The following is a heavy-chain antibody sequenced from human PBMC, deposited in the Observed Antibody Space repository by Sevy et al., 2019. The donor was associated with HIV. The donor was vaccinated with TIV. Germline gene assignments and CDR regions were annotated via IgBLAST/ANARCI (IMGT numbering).Heavy chain of an antibody. D-gene: IGHD3-3*01. Sequence: GGSLRLSCAASGFTFSTYDMHWVRQVTGKGLEWVSGFTAVGDTYYPGSVKGRFTISREDAKSSLFLQMDSLRVGDTAVYYCVRGSGFWSGYYTRFDYWGQGVLVTVSS. CDR3: VRGSGFWSGYYTRFDY. J-gene: IGHJ4*02. CDR1: GFTFSTYD. V-gene: IGHV3-13*01. CDR2: FTAVGDT.